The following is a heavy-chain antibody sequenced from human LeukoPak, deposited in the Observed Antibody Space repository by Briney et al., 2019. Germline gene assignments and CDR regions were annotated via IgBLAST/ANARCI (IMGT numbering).Heavy chain of an antibody. J-gene: IGHJ4*02. CDR1: GFILNNLA. D-gene: IGHD1-26*01. V-gene: IGHV3-23*01. Sequence: GGSLRLSCAASGFILNNLAMNWVRQAPGKGLECVSTISGSGSNTYYADSVKGRFTISRDSSKNTLYLQMNSLRAEDTAVYYCAKGREAYAGSYTPFDYWGQGTLITVSS. CDR3: AKGREAYAGSYTPFDY. CDR2: ISGSGSNT.